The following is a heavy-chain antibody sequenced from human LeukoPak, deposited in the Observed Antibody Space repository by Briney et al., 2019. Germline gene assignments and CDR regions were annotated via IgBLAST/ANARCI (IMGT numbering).Heavy chain of an antibody. CDR2: MNPNSGAT. J-gene: IGHJ4*02. V-gene: IGHV1-2*02. CDR3: ARAISGDPFDY. CDR1: GYTFTGYY. Sequence: VSVKLSCKASGYTFTGYYLHWVRQAPGQGLEWMGWMNPNSGATDYAQKFQGRVTMTRDTSISTAYMELSRLRSDDTAVYYCARAISGDPFDYWGQGTLVTVSS. D-gene: IGHD2-21*02.